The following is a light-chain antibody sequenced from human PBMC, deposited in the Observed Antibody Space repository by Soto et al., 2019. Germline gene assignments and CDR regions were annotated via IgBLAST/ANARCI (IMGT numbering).Light chain of an antibody. V-gene: IGKV3-20*01. J-gene: IGKJ5*01. CDR3: QQYGRSIT. Sequence: EIVLTQSPGNLSLSPGERATLSCRASQSVSSSYLAWYQQKPGQAPRLLIYGASSRATGIPDRFSGSGSGTDFTLTISRLEPEDFAVYYCQQYGRSITFGQGTRLEIK. CDR2: GAS. CDR1: QSVSSSY.